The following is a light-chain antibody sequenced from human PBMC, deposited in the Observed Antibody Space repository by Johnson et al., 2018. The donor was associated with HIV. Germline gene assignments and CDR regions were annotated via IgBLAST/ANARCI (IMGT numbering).Light chain of an antibody. CDR2: EKN. Sequence: QSVLTQPPSVSAAPGQRVTISCSGSSSNIGNIYVSWYQQLPGTAPKLLIYEKNKRPSGIPDRFSGSKSGTSATLGITGLQTGDEADYYCGTWDSSLSAFYVFGTGTKVTVL. CDR3: GTWDSSLSAFYV. CDR1: SSNIGNIY. J-gene: IGLJ1*01. V-gene: IGLV1-51*02.